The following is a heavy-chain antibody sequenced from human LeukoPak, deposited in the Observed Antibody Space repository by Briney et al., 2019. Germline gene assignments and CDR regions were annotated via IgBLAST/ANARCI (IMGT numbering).Heavy chain of an antibody. D-gene: IGHD2-8*01. Sequence: GESLKISCKGSGHSFTNSWIAWVRQKSGKGLEWMGIIYPDDSDTRYSPSFQGQVTISVDKSISTACLQWSSLRASDTAMYYCARGAADCANGICYSYNWFDPWGQGTLVTVSS. CDR1: GHSFTNSW. J-gene: IGHJ5*02. CDR2: IYPDDSDT. V-gene: IGHV5-51*01. CDR3: ARGAADCANGICYSYNWFDP.